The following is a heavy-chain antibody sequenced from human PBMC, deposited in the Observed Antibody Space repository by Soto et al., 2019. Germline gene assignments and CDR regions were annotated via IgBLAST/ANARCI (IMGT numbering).Heavy chain of an antibody. CDR1: GGTFSSYA. CDR2: IIPIFGTA. J-gene: IGHJ5*02. D-gene: IGHD3-16*01. CDR3: ARSDEMGDKHKYNWFDP. Sequence: QVQLVQSGAEVKKPGSSVKVSCKASGGTFSSYAISWVRQAPGQGLEWMGGIIPIFGTANYAQKFQGRVTITADESTTTAYMELSSLRSEDTAVYYCARSDEMGDKHKYNWFDPWGQGTLVTVSS. V-gene: IGHV1-69*01.